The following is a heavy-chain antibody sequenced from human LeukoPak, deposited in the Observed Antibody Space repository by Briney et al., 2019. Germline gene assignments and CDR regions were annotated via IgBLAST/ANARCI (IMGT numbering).Heavy chain of an antibody. CDR3: ARPKNPGTGFDY. CDR1: GGSFSGYY. J-gene: IGHJ4*02. Sequence: PSETLSLTCAVYGGSFSGYYWSWIRQPPGKGLEWIGEINHSGSTNYNPSLKSRVTTSVDTSKNQFSLKLSSVTAADTAVYYCARPKNPGTGFDYWGQGTLVTVSS. D-gene: IGHD1-1*01. V-gene: IGHV4-34*01. CDR2: INHSGST.